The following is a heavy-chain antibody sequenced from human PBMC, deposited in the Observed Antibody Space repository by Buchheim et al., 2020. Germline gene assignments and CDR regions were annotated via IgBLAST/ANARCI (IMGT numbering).Heavy chain of an antibody. V-gene: IGHV3-7*01. Sequence: EVQLVESGGGLVQPGGSLRLSCAASGFTFSSYWMSWVRQAPGKGLEWVANIKQDGSEKYYVDSVKGRFTISIDNAKNSFSLQMNSLRAEDTAVYYCAREVLFWGGYYYGMDVWGQGTT. CDR1: GFTFSSYW. J-gene: IGHJ6*02. CDR3: AREVLFWGGYYYGMDV. D-gene: IGHD3-3*01. CDR2: IKQDGSEK.